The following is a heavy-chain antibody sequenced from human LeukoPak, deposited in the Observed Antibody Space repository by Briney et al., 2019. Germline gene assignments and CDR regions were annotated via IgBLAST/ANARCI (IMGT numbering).Heavy chain of an antibody. V-gene: IGHV3-30*02. J-gene: IGHJ4*02. CDR3: AKADTLSIAVAD. CDR1: GFTFSSYG. CDR2: IRYDGSNK. Sequence: GGSLRLSCAASGFTFSSYGMHWVRQAPGKGLEWVAFIRYDGSNKYYADSVKGRFAISRDNSKNTLYLQMNSLRAEDTAVYYCAKADTLSIAVADWGQGTLVTVSS. D-gene: IGHD6-19*01.